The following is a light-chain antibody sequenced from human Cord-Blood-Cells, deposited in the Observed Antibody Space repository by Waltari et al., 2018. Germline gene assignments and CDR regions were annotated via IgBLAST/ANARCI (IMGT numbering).Light chain of an antibody. CDR3: QQYYSTPYT. CDR2: AAS. CDR1: QSISSY. V-gene: IGKV1-39*01. J-gene: IGKJ2*01. Sequence: IQMTKSPSSLSASVGARVPITCRAIQSISSYLIWYQQKPGKAPKLLIYAASSLQSGVSSRFSGRGSGTDFTLTISSLQPEDVASYYCQQYYSTPYTFGQGTKLEIK.